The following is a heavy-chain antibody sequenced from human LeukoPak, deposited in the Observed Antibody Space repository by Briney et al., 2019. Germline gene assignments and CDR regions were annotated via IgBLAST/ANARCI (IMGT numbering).Heavy chain of an antibody. CDR1: GGSISSGSYY. V-gene: IGHV4-61*02. CDR2: IYPSRST. CDR3: ARVDYGNYYYYYMDV. Sequence: SQTLSLTCTVSGGSISSGSYYWNWIRQPAGKGLEWIGRIYPSRSTNYNPSLKSRVTISVDTSKNQFSLKLSSVTAADTAVYYCARVDYGNYYYYYMDVWGKGTTVTISS. J-gene: IGHJ6*03. D-gene: IGHD4-17*01.